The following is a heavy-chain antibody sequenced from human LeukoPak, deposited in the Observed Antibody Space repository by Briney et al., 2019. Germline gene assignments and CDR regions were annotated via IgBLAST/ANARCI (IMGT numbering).Heavy chain of an antibody. CDR1: GFTFSSFA. J-gene: IGHJ4*02. D-gene: IGHD2-2*01. CDR2: ISYDGTKK. Sequence: GGSLILSCAASGFTFSSFAMHWVRQAPAKGLEWEAVISYDGTKKYYADSVKGRFTISRDNSNNTLYLQMNSLRAEDTAVYYCARAYCSSTSCYAPDYWGQGTLVTVSS. V-gene: IGHV3-30*04. CDR3: ARAYCSSTSCYAPDY.